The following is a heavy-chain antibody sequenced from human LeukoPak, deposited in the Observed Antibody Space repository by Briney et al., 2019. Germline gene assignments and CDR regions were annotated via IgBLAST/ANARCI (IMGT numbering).Heavy chain of an antibody. V-gene: IGHV3-48*02. J-gene: IGHJ4*02. CDR3: ARHAIRSDYGDYDY. Sequence: GGSLRLSCAASGLAFSSYSMNWVRQAPGKGLEWVSYISSSSSTIYYADSVKGRFTISRDNAKNSLYLQMNSLRDEDTAVYYCARHAIRSDYGDYDYWGQGTLVTVSS. CDR2: ISSSSSTI. D-gene: IGHD4-17*01. CDR1: GLAFSSYS.